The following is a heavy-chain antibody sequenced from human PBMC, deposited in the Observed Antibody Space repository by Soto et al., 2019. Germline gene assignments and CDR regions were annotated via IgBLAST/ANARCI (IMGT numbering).Heavy chain of an antibody. CDR1: GIMSSGYG. CDR2: INPILDST. J-gene: IGHJ4*02. CDR3: ATMKRATLDS. D-gene: IGHD6-25*01. V-gene: IGHV1-69*09. Sequence: QEQVVQSGPAMKEPGSSVKVSCRASGIMSSGYGFSWVRQAPGQGLEWVGMINPILDSTHYAQNLQGRVSLSVDKSRDTAYLEVTSLRLEDMAIYFCATMKRATLDSWGRGTVVTVSS.